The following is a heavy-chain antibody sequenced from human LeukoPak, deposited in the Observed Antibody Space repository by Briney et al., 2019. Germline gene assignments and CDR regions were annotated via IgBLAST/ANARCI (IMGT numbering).Heavy chain of an antibody. Sequence: SETLSLTCTVSGGSISSGSYYWRWIRQPAGKGLEWIGRIYTSGSTNYNPSLKSRVTISVDTSKNQFSLKLSSVTAADTAVYYCARSELRFIPDYWGQGTLVTVSS. CDR3: ARSELRFIPDY. CDR1: GGSISSGSYY. V-gene: IGHV4-61*02. D-gene: IGHD1-14*01. CDR2: IYTSGST. J-gene: IGHJ4*02.